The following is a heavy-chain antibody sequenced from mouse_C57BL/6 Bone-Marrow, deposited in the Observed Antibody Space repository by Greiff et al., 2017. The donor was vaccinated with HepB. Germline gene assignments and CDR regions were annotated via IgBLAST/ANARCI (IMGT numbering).Heavy chain of an antibody. CDR1: GFTFSDYY. V-gene: IGHV5-16*01. CDR3: ARDGSSFYWYFDV. Sequence: EVQLVESEGGLVQPGRSMKLSCTASGFTFSDYYMAWVRQVPEKGLEWVANINYDGSSTYYLDSLKSRFIISRDNAKNILYLQMSSLKSEDTATYYCARDGSSFYWYFDVWGTGTTVTVSS. J-gene: IGHJ1*03. D-gene: IGHD1-1*01. CDR2: INYDGSST.